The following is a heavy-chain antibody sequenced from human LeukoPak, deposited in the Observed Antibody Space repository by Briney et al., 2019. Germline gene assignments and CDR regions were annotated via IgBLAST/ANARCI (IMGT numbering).Heavy chain of an antibody. CDR1: GYTFTGYY. CDR3: AREGYIGEAHSQGSDLMGAFDI. CDR2: INPSGGST. J-gene: IGHJ3*02. V-gene: IGHV1-46*01. D-gene: IGHD3-16*02. Sequence: ASVKVSCKASGYTFTGYYMHWVRQAPGQGLEWMGIINPSGGSTSYAQKFQGRVTMTRDMSTSTVYMELSSLRSEDTAVYYCAREGYIGEAHSQGSDLMGAFDIWGQGTMVTVSS.